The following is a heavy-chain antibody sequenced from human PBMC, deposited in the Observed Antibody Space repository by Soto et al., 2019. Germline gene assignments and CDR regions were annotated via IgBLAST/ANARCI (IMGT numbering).Heavy chain of an antibody. CDR1: GYTFTSYY. CDR3: ATNVWGSYRDAFDI. Sequence: ASVKVSCKASGYTFTSYYINWVRQATGQGLEWMGWMNPNSGNTGYAQKFQGRVTMTRNTSISTAYMELSSLRSEDTAVYYCATNVWGSYRDAFDIWGQGTMVTVSS. V-gene: IGHV1-8*01. J-gene: IGHJ3*02. CDR2: MNPNSGNT. D-gene: IGHD3-16*02.